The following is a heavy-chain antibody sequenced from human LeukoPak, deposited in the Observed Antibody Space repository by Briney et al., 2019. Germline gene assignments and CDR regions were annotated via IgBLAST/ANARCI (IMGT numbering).Heavy chain of an antibody. Sequence: GGSLRLSCAASGFTFSSYGMHWVRQAPGKGLEWVAFIRYDGSNKHYADSVKGRFTISRDNAKNTLHLQMNSLTAEDTAVYYCAGAGRVRNDLDIWGQGTMVTVSS. D-gene: IGHD1-14*01. CDR1: GFTFSSYG. CDR3: AGAGRVRNDLDI. V-gene: IGHV3-30*02. CDR2: IRYDGSNK. J-gene: IGHJ3*02.